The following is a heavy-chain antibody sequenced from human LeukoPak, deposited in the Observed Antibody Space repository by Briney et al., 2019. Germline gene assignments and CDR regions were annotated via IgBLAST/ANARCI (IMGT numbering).Heavy chain of an antibody. Sequence: VASVKVSCKVSGYTLTELSMHWVRQAPGKGLEWMGGFDPEDGETIYAQKFRGRVTMAEDTSTDTAYMELSRLRSDDTAVYYCARDSLKYSSRPFDYWGQGTLVTVSS. D-gene: IGHD6-13*01. CDR2: FDPEDGET. CDR3: ARDSLKYSSRPFDY. J-gene: IGHJ4*02. V-gene: IGHV1-24*01. CDR1: GYTLTELS.